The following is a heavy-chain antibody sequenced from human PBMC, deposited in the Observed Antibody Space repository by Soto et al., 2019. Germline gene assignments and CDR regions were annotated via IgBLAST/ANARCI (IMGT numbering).Heavy chain of an antibody. CDR1: GGSITSVDSY. J-gene: IGHJ4*02. D-gene: IGHD2-15*01. CDR2: IYHSGST. Sequence: QVQLQESGPGQVKTSQTLSLTCTVSGGSITSVDSYWSWIRQSPGKGLEWIGFIYHSGSTYYNPSLMSRLTISIDTSKNQFSLNLSSVTAADTAVYYCAIARMPHDFDYWGQGTLVAVSS. V-gene: IGHV4-30-4*01. CDR3: AIARMPHDFDY.